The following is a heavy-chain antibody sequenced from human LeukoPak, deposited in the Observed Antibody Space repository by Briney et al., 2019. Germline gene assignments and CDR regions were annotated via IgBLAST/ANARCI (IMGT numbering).Heavy chain of an antibody. Sequence: GGSLRLSCAASGFTVSSNYMSWVRQAPGKGLEWVSVIYSGGSTYYADSVKGRFTISRDNAKNSLYLQMNSLRAEDTAVYYCARDMSYDYVWGSYRGNDAFDIWGQGTMVTVSS. J-gene: IGHJ3*02. CDR3: ARDMSYDYVWGSYRGNDAFDI. D-gene: IGHD3-16*02. CDR1: GFTVSSNY. CDR2: IYSGGST. V-gene: IGHV3-53*01.